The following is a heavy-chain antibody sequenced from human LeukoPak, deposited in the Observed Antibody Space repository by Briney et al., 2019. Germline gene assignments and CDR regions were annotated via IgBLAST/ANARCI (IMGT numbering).Heavy chain of an antibody. CDR3: SLVPAATVPYYFDY. CDR2: INPNSGGT. V-gene: IGHV1-2*02. Sequence: ASVKVSCKASGYTFTGYYMHWVRQAPGQGLEWMGWINPNSGGTNYAQKFQGRVTMTRDTSISTAYMELSRLRSDDTAVYYCSLVPAATVPYYFDYWGQGTLVTVSS. D-gene: IGHD2-2*01. CDR1: GYTFTGYY. J-gene: IGHJ4*02.